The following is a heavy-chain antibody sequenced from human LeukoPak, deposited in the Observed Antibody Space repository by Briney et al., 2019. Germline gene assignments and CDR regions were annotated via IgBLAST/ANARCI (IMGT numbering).Heavy chain of an antibody. CDR1: GFTFSNYG. Sequence: PGRSLRLSCAASGFTFSNYGMHWVRQAPGKGLEWVAVIWSDGSNKYYADSVRGRFTISGDNSKNTLYLQMNSLRAEDTAVYYCARVTMVAAASYNWFVPWGQGTLVTVSS. CDR3: ARVTMVAAASYNWFVP. D-gene: IGHD2-15*01. CDR2: IWSDGSNK. V-gene: IGHV3-33*01. J-gene: IGHJ5*02.